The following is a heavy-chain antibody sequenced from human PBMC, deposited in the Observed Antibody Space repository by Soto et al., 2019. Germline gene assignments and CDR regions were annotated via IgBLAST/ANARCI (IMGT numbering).Heavy chain of an antibody. CDR2: INHSGST. V-gene: IGHV4-34*01. CDR3: ARAAANSRWFDP. J-gene: IGHJ5*02. D-gene: IGHD6-13*01. CDR1: VGSFSGYY. Sequence: SETLSLTCAVYVGSFSGYYWSWIRQPPGKGLEWIGEINHSGSTNYNPSLKSRVTISVDTSKNQFSLKLSSVTAADTAVYYCARAAANSRWFDPWGQGTLVTVSS.